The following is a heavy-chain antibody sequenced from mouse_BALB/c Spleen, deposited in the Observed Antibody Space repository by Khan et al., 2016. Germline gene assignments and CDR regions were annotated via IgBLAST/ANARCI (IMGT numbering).Heavy chain of an antibody. CDR2: INPDSSTI. CDR3: ASLHYYGYMNY. V-gene: IGHV4-1*02. CDR1: GFDFSRYW. Sequence: EVKLLESGGGLVQPGGSLKLSCAASGFDFSRYWMSWVRQAPGKGLEWIGEINPDSSTINYTPSLKHKFIIYRDNAKNTLYLQMSKVRSEDTALYFCASLHYYGYMNYWGQGTTLTVSS. D-gene: IGHD1-2*01. J-gene: IGHJ2*01.